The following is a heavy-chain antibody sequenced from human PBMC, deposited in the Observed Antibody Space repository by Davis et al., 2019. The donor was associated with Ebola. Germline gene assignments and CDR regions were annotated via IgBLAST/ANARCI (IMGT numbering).Heavy chain of an antibody. CDR1: GFTFSSYS. CDR2: ISSSSSYI. J-gene: IGHJ4*02. Sequence: GESLKISCAASGFTFSSYSMNWVRQAPGKGLEWVSSISSSSSYIYYADSVKGRFTISRDNAKNSLYLQMTGLRAEDTAVYYCARTVDFDHWGQGTLVTVSS. D-gene: IGHD4-11*01. V-gene: IGHV3-21*04. CDR3: ARTVDFDH.